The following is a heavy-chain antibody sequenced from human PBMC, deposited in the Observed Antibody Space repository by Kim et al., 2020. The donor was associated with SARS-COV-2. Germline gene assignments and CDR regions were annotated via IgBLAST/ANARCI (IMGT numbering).Heavy chain of an antibody. Sequence: GGSLRLSCAASGFTFSTYSMNWVRQAPGKGLEWVSSISSDSRYIYYADSVRGRFTLSRDNAKNSLFLQMNSLRADDTAVYSCAKTLPSSASSGSYGEYC. V-gene: IGHV3-21*01. J-gene: IGHJ1*01. CDR2: ISSDSRYI. CDR3: AKTLPSSASSGSYGEYC. D-gene: IGHD3-22*01. CDR1: GFTFSTYS.